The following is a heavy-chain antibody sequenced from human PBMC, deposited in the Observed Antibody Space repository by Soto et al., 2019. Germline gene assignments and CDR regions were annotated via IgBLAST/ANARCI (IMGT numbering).Heavy chain of an antibody. CDR1: GFILTSYW. CDR2: LNPKDSFA. D-gene: IGHD3-10*01. V-gene: IGHV5-10-1*01. Sequence: GESLKISFKASGFILTSYWLSWVSQMPGKALEWMGMLNPKDSFATYSRSFRGHVTISPDTSVTTAYLQWSILNASDTAIYYCARPKSGGGSYPFDLGGQGTLVTVSS. J-gene: IGHJ4*02. CDR3: ARPKSGGGSYPFDL.